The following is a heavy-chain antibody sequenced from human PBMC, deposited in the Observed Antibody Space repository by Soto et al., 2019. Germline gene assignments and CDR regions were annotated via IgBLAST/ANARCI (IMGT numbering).Heavy chain of an antibody. CDR2: INPSGGST. CDR3: ARSGGNRWRSWWLDL. Sequence: ASVKVSCKASGYTFTSYYMHWVRQAPGQVLEWMGIINPSGGSTIYAQKFQGRVTITRDTSTSTVYMELSSLRSEDTAVYYCARSGGNRWRSWWLDLGGQGTLLTVSS. V-gene: IGHV1-46*01. D-gene: IGHD1-1*01. CDR1: GYTFTSYY. J-gene: IGHJ5*02.